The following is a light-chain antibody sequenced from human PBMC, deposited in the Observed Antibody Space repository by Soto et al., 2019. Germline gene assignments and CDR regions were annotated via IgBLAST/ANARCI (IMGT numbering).Light chain of an antibody. CDR3: QQYESYPGT. CDR2: QAS. CDR1: QNIRTF. J-gene: IGKJ1*01. Sequence: DIQMTQSPSTLSASVGDRFTISCRASQNIRTFLAWYQHKTGKAPKLLIYQASSLENGVPSRFSGSGSGTEFTLTISSLQPDDFATYDCQQYESYPGTFGQGTKVEIK. V-gene: IGKV1-5*03.